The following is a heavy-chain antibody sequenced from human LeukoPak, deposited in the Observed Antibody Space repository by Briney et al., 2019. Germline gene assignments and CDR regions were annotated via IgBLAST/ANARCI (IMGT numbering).Heavy chain of an antibody. CDR3: ATRPRGGYYYYYMDV. V-gene: IGHV1-2*02. Sequence: ASVKVSCKASGYTFTGYYMHWVRQAPGQGLERMGWINPNSGGTNYAQKFQGRVTMTRDTSISTAYMELSSLRSEDTAVYYCATRPRGGYYYYYMDVWGKGTTVTISS. D-gene: IGHD3-3*01. CDR1: GYTFTGYY. J-gene: IGHJ6*03. CDR2: INPNSGGT.